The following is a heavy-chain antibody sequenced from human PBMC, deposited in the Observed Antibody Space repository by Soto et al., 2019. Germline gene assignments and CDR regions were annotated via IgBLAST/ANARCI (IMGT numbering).Heavy chain of an antibody. CDR3: ATVRRAHYYYYYYGMDV. V-gene: IGHV4-34*01. CDR1: DGYCVGYC. D-gene: IGHD4-17*01. CDR2: INHSGST. J-gene: IGHJ6*02. Sequence: SVTLSVTCGVEDGYCVGYCWSWIRQPPGKGLEWIGEINHSGSTNYNPSLKSRVTISVDTSKNQFSLKLSSVTAADTAVYYCATVRRAHYYYYYYGMDVWGQGTTVTGSS.